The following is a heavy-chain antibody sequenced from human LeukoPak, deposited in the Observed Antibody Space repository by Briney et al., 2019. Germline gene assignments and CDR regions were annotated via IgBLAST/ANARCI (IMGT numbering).Heavy chain of an antibody. V-gene: IGHV4-59*04. D-gene: IGHD4-23*01. CDR2: IYHSGST. Sequence: SETLSLTCTVSGGSISSYYWSWIRQPPGKGLEWIGEIYHSGSTNYNPSLKSRVTMLLDKSKNQFSLKPSSVTAADTAVYYCARNGGNSDFDYWGQGTLVTVSS. J-gene: IGHJ4*02. CDR3: ARNGGNSDFDY. CDR1: GGSISSYY.